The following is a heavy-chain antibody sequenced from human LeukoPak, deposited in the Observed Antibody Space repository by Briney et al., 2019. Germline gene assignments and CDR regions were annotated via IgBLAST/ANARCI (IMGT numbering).Heavy chain of an antibody. CDR2: VFPNGGGT. CDR3: AREAHDSRGSQSGYYFDY. J-gene: IGHJ4*02. Sequence: ASVSLSCKASWYTFSNYFMHWVRQVPGQGLEWMGAVFPNGGGTRYAQKFQGRLTMTSDSSTTTLHMEMSSLTSDDTAVYYCAREAHDSRGSQSGYYFDYWGQGSLVTVSS. D-gene: IGHD3-22*01. CDR1: WYTFSNYF. V-gene: IGHV1-46*01.